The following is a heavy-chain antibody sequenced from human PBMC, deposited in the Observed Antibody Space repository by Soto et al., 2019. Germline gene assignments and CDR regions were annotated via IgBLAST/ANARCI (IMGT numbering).Heavy chain of an antibody. D-gene: IGHD3-22*01. CDR3: ARDPLNYYYDSSGYLDY. J-gene: IGHJ4*02. Sequence: PGGSLRLSCAASGFTFSSYGMHWFRQAPGKGLEWVAVIWYDGSNKYYADSVKGRFTISRDNSKNTLYLQMNSLRAEDTAVYYCARDPLNYYYDSSGYLDYWGQGTLVTVSS. V-gene: IGHV3-33*01. CDR2: IWYDGSNK. CDR1: GFTFSSYG.